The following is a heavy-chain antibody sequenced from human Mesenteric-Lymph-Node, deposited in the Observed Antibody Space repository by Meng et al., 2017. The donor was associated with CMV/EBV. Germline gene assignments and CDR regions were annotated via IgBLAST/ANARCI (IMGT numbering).Heavy chain of an antibody. V-gene: IGHV1-69*05. J-gene: IGHJ4*02. Sequence: SVKVSCKASGGTFSSYAISWVRQAPGQGLEWMGGIIPIFGTANYAQKFQGRVTITTDEFTSTAYMELSSLRPGDTAVYYCARDWGFGESFLSYWGQGTLVTVSS. CDR3: ARDWGFGESFLSY. CDR2: IIPIFGTA. CDR1: GGTFSSYA. D-gene: IGHD3-10*01.